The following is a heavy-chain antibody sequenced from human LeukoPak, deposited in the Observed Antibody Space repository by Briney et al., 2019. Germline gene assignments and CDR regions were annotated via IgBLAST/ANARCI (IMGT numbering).Heavy chain of an antibody. CDR2: ISSTTTI. D-gene: IGHD4-17*01. J-gene: IGHJ4*02. Sequence: GGSLRLSCAASGFSFATYGMNWVRQAPGQGLEWVSYISSTTTIYYADSVKGRFTISRDNAKNSLYLQMNSLRAEDTAVYYCARAHYGDDDANFDYWGQGTLVTVSS. V-gene: IGHV3-48*04. CDR1: GFSFATYG. CDR3: ARAHYGDDDANFDY.